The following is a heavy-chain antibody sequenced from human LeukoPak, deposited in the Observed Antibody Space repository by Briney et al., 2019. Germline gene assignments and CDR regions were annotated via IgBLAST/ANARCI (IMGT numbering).Heavy chain of an antibody. J-gene: IGHJ3*02. Sequence: SETLSLTCAVSGGSISSGGYSWSWIRQPPGKGLEWIGYIYHSGSTYYNPSLKSRVTISVDRSKNQFSLKLSSVTAADTAVYYCASNNIGQYGDYAVGAFDIWGQGTMVTVSS. CDR1: GGSISSGGYS. CDR2: IYHSGST. V-gene: IGHV4-30-2*01. CDR3: ASNNIGQYGDYAVGAFDI. D-gene: IGHD4-17*01.